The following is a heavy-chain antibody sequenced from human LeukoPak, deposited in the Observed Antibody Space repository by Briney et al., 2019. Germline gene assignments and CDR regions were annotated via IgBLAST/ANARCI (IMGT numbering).Heavy chain of an antibody. V-gene: IGHV4-34*01. Sequence: SETLSFNSAVYDGSFTAYYWGCIRQPPGNGRGWRREINNSGSTNSHPCLKSPATISVDTSKNEFSLKLSSVPAADTAVYYCARVHRGDSHGHEDYWGQGTLVTVLS. CDR1: DGSFTAYY. CDR3: ARVHRGDSHGHEDY. J-gene: IGHJ4*02. CDR2: INNSGST. D-gene: IGHD5-18*01.